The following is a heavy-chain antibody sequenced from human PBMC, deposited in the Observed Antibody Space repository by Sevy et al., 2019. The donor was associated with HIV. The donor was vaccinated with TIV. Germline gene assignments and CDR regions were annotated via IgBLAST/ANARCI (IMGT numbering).Heavy chain of an antibody. CDR3: ATCSPDYYYGMDV. CDR1: GDSISSGYY. CDR2: FYYSGRT. V-gene: IGHV4-61*01. D-gene: IGHD2-15*01. Sequence: SETLSLTCSVSGDSISSGYYWSWIRQPPGKGLEWIGYFYYSGRTNYNPSLKSRVTISIDNSKNQFSLKLKSVTAADTAVYYCATCSPDYYYGMDVWGQGTTVTVSS. J-gene: IGHJ6*02.